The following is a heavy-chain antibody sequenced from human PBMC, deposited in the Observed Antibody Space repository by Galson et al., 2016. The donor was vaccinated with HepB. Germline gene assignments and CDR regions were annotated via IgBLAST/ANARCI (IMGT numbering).Heavy chain of an antibody. Sequence: SETLSLTCVVSGDSINSRNWWSWVRQPPGMGLEWIGEIYHSGSTNYNPSLNSRVTMSVDKSKNQFSLRLTSVTAADSAMYYCARPSRLHDTFDIWGQGTMVTVSS. CDR3: ARPSRLHDTFDI. CDR1: GDSINSRNW. J-gene: IGHJ3*02. CDR2: IYHSGST. D-gene: IGHD1-1*01. V-gene: IGHV4-4*02.